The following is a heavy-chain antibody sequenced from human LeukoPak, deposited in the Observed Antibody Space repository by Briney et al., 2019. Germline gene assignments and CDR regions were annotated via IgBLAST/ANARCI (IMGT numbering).Heavy chain of an antibody. CDR1: GYTFTNYG. CDR2: TSPYNAYT. D-gene: IGHD4-17*01. Sequence: ASVKVSCKASGYTFTNYGITWVRQAPGQGLEWMGWTSPYNAYTRYAQKFQDRVTMTTDTSTTTAYMDLRSLRSDDTALYYCATEGGWQPTDYGDNVYWGQGTLVTVSS. J-gene: IGHJ4*02. V-gene: IGHV1-18*01. CDR3: ATEGGWQPTDYGDNVY.